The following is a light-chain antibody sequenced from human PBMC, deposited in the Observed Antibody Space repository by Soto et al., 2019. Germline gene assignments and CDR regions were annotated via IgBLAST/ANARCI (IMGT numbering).Light chain of an antibody. J-gene: IGKJ4*01. CDR2: DAS. V-gene: IGKV3-11*01. CDR1: QSVSGY. Sequence: EIVLTQSPDTLSLSPGERATLSCRASQSVSGYLGWYQQKPGQAPRLLIYDASNRAYGVPARFRGSGSGTNFTLPIASLQPDEFAVYYCQQRSNWPSLTFGGGTRV. CDR3: QQRSNWPSLT.